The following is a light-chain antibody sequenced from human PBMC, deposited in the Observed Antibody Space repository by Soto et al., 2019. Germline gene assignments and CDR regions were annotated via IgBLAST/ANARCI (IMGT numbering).Light chain of an antibody. CDR1: SSDIGTYKY. Sequence: QSALTQPASVSGSPGQSITISCTGTSSDIGTYKYVSWYQQHPGKAPKLIIYEVSNRPSGISNRFSGSKSGNTASLTISGLQAEDEADYYCNSCTDTTSLIFGGGTKLTVL. CDR2: EVS. V-gene: IGLV2-14*01. CDR3: NSCTDTTSLI. J-gene: IGLJ2*01.